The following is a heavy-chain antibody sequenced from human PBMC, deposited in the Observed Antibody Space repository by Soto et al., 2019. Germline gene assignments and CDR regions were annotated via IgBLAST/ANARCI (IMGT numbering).Heavy chain of an antibody. V-gene: IGHV1-18*01. CDR3: ARDRNRSGWPDTNDAFDI. D-gene: IGHD6-19*01. CDR2: ISAYNGNT. CDR1: GYTFTSYG. Sequence: ASVKVSCKASGYTFTSYGISWVRQAPGQGLEWMGWISAYNGNTNYAQKLQGRVTMTTDTSTSTAYMELRSLRSDDTAVYYCARDRNRSGWPDTNDAFDIWGQGTMVTVSS. J-gene: IGHJ3*02.